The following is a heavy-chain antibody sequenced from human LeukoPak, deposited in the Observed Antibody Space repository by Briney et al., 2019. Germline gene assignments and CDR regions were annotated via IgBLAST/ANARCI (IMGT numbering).Heavy chain of an antibody. CDR2: ISSSSSYI. V-gene: IGHV3-21*01. CDR3: ARAAGSGWYRDYYYYYMDV. CDR1: GFTFSSYS. D-gene: IGHD6-19*01. Sequence: GGSLRLSCAASGFTFSSYSMNWVRQAPGKGLEWVSSISSSSSYIYYADSVEGRFTISRDNAKNSLYLQMNSLRAEDTAVYYCARAAGSGWYRDYYYYYMDVWGKGTTVTVSS. J-gene: IGHJ6*03.